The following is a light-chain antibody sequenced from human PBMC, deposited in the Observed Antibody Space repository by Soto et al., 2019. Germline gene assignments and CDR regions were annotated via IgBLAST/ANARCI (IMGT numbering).Light chain of an antibody. CDR1: SSDVGGYNY. CDR2: DVT. V-gene: IGLV2-14*01. J-gene: IGLJ2*01. Sequence: QYALTQPASVSGSPGQSITISCTGTSSDVGGYNYVSWYQQRPGKAPKLMIYDVTNRPSGVSNRFSGSKSGNTASLTISGLQAEDEADYYCSSYTSSSTLVVFGGGTKLTVL. CDR3: SSYTSSSTLVV.